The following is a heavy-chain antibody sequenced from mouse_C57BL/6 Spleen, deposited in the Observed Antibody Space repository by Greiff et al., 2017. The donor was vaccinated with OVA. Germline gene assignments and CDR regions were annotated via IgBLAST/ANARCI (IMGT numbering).Heavy chain of an antibody. CDR3: ARSYYGSSLLEYAMDY. V-gene: IGHV1-76*01. CDR2: IYPGSGNT. D-gene: IGHD1-1*01. Sequence: QVQLQQSGPELVKPGASVKISCKASGYTFTDYYINWVKQRPGQGLEWIARIYPGSGNTYYNEKFKGKATLTAEKSSSTAYMQLSSLTSEDSAVYFCARSYYGSSLLEYAMDYWGQGTSVTVSS. J-gene: IGHJ4*01. CDR1: GYTFTDYY.